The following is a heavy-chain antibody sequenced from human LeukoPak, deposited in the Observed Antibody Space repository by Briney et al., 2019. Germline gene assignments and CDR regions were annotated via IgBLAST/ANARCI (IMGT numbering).Heavy chain of an antibody. J-gene: IGHJ4*02. V-gene: IGHV3-9*01. CDR2: ISWNSGSI. D-gene: IGHD5-18*01. CDR1: GFTFDDYA. CDR3: AKSGRRGYSYGHGFFDY. Sequence: GGSLRLSCAASGFTFDDYAMHWVRQAPGKGLEWVSGISWNSGSIGYADSVKRRFPVSRDNAKNSLYRQMNSLRAEDTALYYCAKSGRRGYSYGHGFFDYWGQGTLVSVSS.